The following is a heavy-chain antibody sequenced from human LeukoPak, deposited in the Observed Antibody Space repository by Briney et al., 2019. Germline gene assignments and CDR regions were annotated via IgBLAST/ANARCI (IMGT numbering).Heavy chain of an antibody. CDR2: VNEDESKK. D-gene: IGHD6-19*01. J-gene: IGHJ4*02. V-gene: IGHV3-7*01. CDR1: GFTFSSYA. Sequence: GGSLRLSCAASGFTFSSYAMSWVRQAPGKGLEWVACVNEDESKKYYVDSVKGRFTISRDNAKNSLYLQMNSLRAEDTAIYYCARDGGSGWYSDYWGQGTLVTVSS. CDR3: ARDGGSGWYSDY.